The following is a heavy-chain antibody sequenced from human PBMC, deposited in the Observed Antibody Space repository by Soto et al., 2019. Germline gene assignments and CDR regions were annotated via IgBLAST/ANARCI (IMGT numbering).Heavy chain of an antibody. CDR3: ARAVISLTTVWYFDL. CDR1: GGSISGGVGGLYY. V-gene: IGHV4-30-4*01. Sequence: QLQLRESGPGLVKPSETLSLTCTVSGGSISGGVGGLYYWSWIRQPQGKGLEWIGYIYDSGSTYYSQTLQSRVTISEDTSKNHFSPMLSSVTAADTAVYYFARAVISLTTVWYFDLWGRGTLVTVSS. CDR2: IYDSGST. J-gene: IGHJ2*01. D-gene: IGHD4-4*01.